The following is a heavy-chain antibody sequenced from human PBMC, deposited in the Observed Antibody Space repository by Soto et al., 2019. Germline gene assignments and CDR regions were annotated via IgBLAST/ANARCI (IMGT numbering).Heavy chain of an antibody. J-gene: IGHJ6*03. CDR3: ARRGLPDFYHMDV. D-gene: IGHD2-15*01. CDR2: ISSNGVGT. V-gene: IGHV3-64*01. Sequence: EVQLAESGGGLAQPGGSLRLSSASSGFTLSGYAMDWGRQAPGKGLEYVSGISSNGVGTYYANSVQGRFTISRDNSKNTVYLQMGSLRPEDMAVYYCARRGLPDFYHMDVWGKGTTVTVS. CDR1: GFTLSGYA.